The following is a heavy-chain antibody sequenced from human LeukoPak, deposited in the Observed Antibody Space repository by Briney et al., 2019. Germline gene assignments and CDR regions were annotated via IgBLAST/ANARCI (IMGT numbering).Heavy chain of an antibody. Sequence: PSETLSLTSTVSGGSISSYYWSWIRQPPGKGLEWIGYIYYSGSTNYNPSLKSRVTISVDTSKNQFSLKLSSVTAADTAVYYCARSVTPTNWFDPWGQGTLVTVSS. J-gene: IGHJ5*02. V-gene: IGHV4-59*01. D-gene: IGHD4-17*01. CDR3: ARSVTPTNWFDP. CDR2: IYYSGST. CDR1: GGSISSYY.